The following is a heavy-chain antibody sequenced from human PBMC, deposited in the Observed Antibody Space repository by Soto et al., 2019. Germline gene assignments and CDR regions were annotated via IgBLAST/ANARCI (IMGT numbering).Heavy chain of an antibody. CDR2: LIKDGSEK. V-gene: IGHV3-7*03. CDR1: GFTFSNHW. Sequence: GGSLRLSCSASGFTFSNHWMTWVRQTPGKGLEWVANLIKDGSEKSYVDSVKGRFTISRDNAKNSLYLEMNSLRVEDTAVYYCFIEGGGPGYWGQGTLATNSS. CDR3: FIEGGGPGY. D-gene: IGHD3-16*01. J-gene: IGHJ4*02.